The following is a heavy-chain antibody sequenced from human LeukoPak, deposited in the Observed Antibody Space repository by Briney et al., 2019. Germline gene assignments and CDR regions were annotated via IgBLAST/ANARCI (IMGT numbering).Heavy chain of an antibody. Sequence: GGSQRLSCAVSGFTFSSYAMTWVRQAPGKGLEWVSAITGSGGTTYYVDSVKGRFTISRDNSKNTLYLQMNSLRADDTAVYYCAKGGSFSEGNIDYWGQGILVTVSS. CDR2: ITGSGGTT. V-gene: IGHV3-23*01. J-gene: IGHJ4*02. CDR1: GFTFSSYA. CDR3: AKGGSFSEGNIDY. D-gene: IGHD1-14*01.